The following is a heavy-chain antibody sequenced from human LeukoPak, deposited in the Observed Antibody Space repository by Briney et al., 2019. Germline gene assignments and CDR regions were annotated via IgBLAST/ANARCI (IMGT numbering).Heavy chain of an antibody. Sequence: ASVKVSCKASGYTFTSYYMHWVRQAAGQVLEWMGIINTSGGSTSYAQKLQGRVTMTRDTSTSTVYMEVRSLRSEDTAVYYCATAVVTHEAFEIWAQGTMVTVSS. CDR1: GYTFTSYY. CDR3: ATAVVTHEAFEI. V-gene: IGHV1-46*01. J-gene: IGHJ3*02. CDR2: INTSGGST. D-gene: IGHD3-22*01.